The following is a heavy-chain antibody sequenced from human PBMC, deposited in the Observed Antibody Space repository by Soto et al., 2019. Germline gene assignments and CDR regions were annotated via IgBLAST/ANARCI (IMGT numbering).Heavy chain of an antibody. CDR3: AKSYYDILTGLVYYYGMDV. V-gene: IGHV3-30*18. CDR2: ISYDGSNK. CDR1: GFTFSSYG. J-gene: IGHJ6*02. Sequence: GGSLRLSCAASGFTFSSYGMHLVRQAPGKGLEWVAVISYDGSNKYYADSVKGRFTISRDNSKNTLYLQMNSLRAEDTAVYYCAKSYYDILTGLVYYYGMDVWGQGTTVTVSS. D-gene: IGHD3-9*01.